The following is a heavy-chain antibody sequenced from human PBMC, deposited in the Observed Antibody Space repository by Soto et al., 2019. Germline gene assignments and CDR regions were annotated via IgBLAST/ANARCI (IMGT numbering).Heavy chain of an antibody. Sequence: ASVEVSCRASGYTFTGYYMHWVRQAPGQGLEWMGWINPNSGGTNYAQKFQGWVTMTRDTSISTAYMELSRLRSDDTAVYYCARTGSGYSYDYYGMDVWGQGTTVTVSS. CDR2: INPNSGGT. V-gene: IGHV1-2*04. J-gene: IGHJ6*02. CDR1: GYTFTGYY. CDR3: ARTGSGYSYDYYGMDV. D-gene: IGHD5-18*01.